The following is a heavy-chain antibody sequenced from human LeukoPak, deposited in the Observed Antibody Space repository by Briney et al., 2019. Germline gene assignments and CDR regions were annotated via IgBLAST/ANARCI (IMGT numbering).Heavy chain of an antibody. V-gene: IGHV4-4*07. CDR3: ARRYQLLSGDAFDI. Sequence: SQTLSLTCTVSGGSISSYYWSWIRQPAGKGLEWIGRIYTSGSTNYNPSLKSRVTMSVDTSKNQFSLKLSSVTAADTAVYYCARRYQLLSGDAFDIWGQGTMVTVSS. CDR1: GGSISSYY. CDR2: IYTSGST. J-gene: IGHJ3*02. D-gene: IGHD2-2*01.